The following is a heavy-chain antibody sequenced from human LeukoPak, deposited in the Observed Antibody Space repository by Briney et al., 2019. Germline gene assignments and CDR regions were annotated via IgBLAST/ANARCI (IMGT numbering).Heavy chain of an antibody. V-gene: IGHV3-7*01. CDR2: IHDDGTVK. J-gene: IGHJ4*02. CDR1: GFSFTAYA. D-gene: IGHD3-16*01. CDR3: ARGRGWVDH. Sequence: GGSLRLSCAASGFSFTAYAMSWFRQAPGKGLEWVANIHDDGTVKNYLDSVKGRFTISRDDARNSVSLQLTRLRADDTAPYYCARGRGWVDHWGQGTLVTVSS.